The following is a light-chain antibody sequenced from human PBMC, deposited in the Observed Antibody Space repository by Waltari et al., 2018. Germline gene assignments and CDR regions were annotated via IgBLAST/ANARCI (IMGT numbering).Light chain of an antibody. CDR3: QAWDSSIVV. Sequence: SYELTQPPSVSVSPGQTASITCSGDKLGEKYATWYQQRPGQSPVLLMYQDNKRPSGIPERFSGSNSGNTATLTISGTQAMDEADYYCQAWDSSIVVFGTGTKVTVL. CDR1: KLGEKY. J-gene: IGLJ1*01. CDR2: QDN. V-gene: IGLV3-1*01.